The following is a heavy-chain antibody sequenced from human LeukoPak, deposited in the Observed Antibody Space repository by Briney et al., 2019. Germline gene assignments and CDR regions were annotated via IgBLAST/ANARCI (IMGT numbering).Heavy chain of an antibody. CDR3: ARDSGTTGEVKFDP. CDR1: GGFITSFY. V-gene: IGHV4-4*07. CDR2: IYTTGST. J-gene: IGHJ5*02. Sequence: SETLSLTCSVCGGFITSFYWSWIRQPAGKGLEWIGRIYTTGSTTYNPSLKSRVTMSVDTSKNQFFLKLRSVTAADTAVYYCARDSGTTGEVKFDPWGQGTLVTVSS. D-gene: IGHD3-10*01.